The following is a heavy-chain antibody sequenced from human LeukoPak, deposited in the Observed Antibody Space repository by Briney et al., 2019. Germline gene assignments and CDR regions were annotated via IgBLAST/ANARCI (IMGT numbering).Heavy chain of an antibody. J-gene: IGHJ5*02. V-gene: IGHV4-59*01. Sequence: SETLSLTCSVSGGSMSSFYCSWIRQPPGKGLEWIGYTSYSGNTNYNPSLKSRVTMSVDTSRKQFSLRLTSVTAADTAVYYCTRAPRKAWFDPWGQGTLVTVSS. CDR1: GGSMSSFY. CDR3: TRAPRKAWFDP. CDR2: TSYSGNT. D-gene: IGHD1-14*01.